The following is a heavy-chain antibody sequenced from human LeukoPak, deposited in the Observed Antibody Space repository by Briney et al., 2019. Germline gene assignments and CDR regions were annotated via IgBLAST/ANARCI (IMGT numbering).Heavy chain of an antibody. CDR3: ARERYYYGSGGVTNWFDP. D-gene: IGHD3-10*01. V-gene: IGHV4-61*01. CDR1: GGSISSGSYY. CDR2: IYYSGST. J-gene: IGHJ5*02. Sequence: SQTLSLTCTVSGGSISSGSYYWNWIRQPPGKGLEWIGYIYYSGSTNYNPSLKSRVTISVDTSKNQFSLKLSSVTAADTAVYYCARERYYYGSGGVTNWFDPWGQGTLVTVSS.